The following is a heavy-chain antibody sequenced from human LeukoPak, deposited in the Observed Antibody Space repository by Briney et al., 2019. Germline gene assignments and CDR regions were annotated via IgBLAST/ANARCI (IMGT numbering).Heavy chain of an antibody. D-gene: IGHD2-8*01. CDR1: GGSISSYY. Sequence: SETLSLTCTVSGGSISSYYWSWIRQPAGKGLEWIGRIYTSGSTNYNPSLKSRVTMSVDTSKNQFSLKLSSVTAADTAVYYCARERTSKWDYYYYYMDVWGKGTTVTVSS. V-gene: IGHV4-4*07. CDR3: ARERTSKWDYYYYYMDV. CDR2: IYTSGST. J-gene: IGHJ6*03.